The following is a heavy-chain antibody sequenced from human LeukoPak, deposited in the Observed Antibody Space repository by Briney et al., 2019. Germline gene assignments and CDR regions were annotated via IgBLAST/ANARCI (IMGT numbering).Heavy chain of an antibody. CDR3: AAGYTSGLSAY. D-gene: IGHD6-19*01. V-gene: IGHV3-11*01. J-gene: IGHJ4*02. CDR1: QFTHILYL. Sequence: SLSLSCASSQFTHILYLMGWTRQAQGPGLEWVSYISSTSTTICYADSVKGRFTISRDNAKNSVFLQMNSLRADDTAVYYCAAGYTSGLSAYWGQGTLVTVSS. CDR2: ISSTSTTI.